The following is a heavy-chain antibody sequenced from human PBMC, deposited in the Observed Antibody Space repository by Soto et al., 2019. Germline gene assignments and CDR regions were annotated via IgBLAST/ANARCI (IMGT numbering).Heavy chain of an antibody. CDR1: GFTFSNNV. CDR3: AKEVYGAARGAMDV. J-gene: IGHJ6*02. V-gene: IGHV3-23*01. Sequence: EVQLLESGGGLVQPGGSLRLSCAASGFTFSNNVMNWVRQAPGKGLEWVSGITDNGGRTYYADSVKGRCTISRDNSKNTLYLQMNRLRGDDTAVYYCAKEVYGAARGAMDVWGQGTTAIVSS. CDR2: ITDNGGRT. D-gene: IGHD2-8*01.